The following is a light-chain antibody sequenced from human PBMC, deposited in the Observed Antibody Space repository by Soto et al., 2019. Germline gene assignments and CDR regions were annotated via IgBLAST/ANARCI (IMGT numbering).Light chain of an antibody. Sequence: DTQMTQSPPTLSASVGDRVTITCRASQTISSWLAWYQQKPGKAPKLLIYKASSLESGVPSRFSGSGSGTDFTLTISSLQPDDFATYYCQQYNSYPYTFGQGTKLEIK. V-gene: IGKV1-5*03. CDR3: QQYNSYPYT. J-gene: IGKJ2*01. CDR1: QTISSW. CDR2: KAS.